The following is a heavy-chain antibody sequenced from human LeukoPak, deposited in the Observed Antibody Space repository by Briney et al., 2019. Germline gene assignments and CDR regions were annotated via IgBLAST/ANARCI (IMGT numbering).Heavy chain of an antibody. D-gene: IGHD1-14*01. CDR2: IHYSGTT. Sequence: SETLSLTCTVSGGSISNGTYYWGWMRQPPGKGREWIGTIHYSGTTHYNRSLKSRVTLSVDTSKNQFSLRLSSVTAADTAVYYCARRDHTGRSHAWFDPWGQGTLVTVSS. J-gene: IGHJ5*02. V-gene: IGHV4-39*01. CDR3: ARRDHTGRSHAWFDP. CDR1: GGSISNGTYY.